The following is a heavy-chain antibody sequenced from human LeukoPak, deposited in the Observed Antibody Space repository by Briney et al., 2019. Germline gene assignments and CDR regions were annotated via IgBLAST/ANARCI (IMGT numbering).Heavy chain of an antibody. CDR1: GDSVSSADYS. CDR2: ISNSGST. CDR3: ARNNSHYGLDV. D-gene: IGHD1/OR15-1a*01. V-gene: IGHV4-30-2*01. J-gene: IGHJ6*02. Sequence: SETLSLTCAVSGDSVSSADYSWGWIRRPPGKGLEWVGQISNSGSTYYNPSLKSRATISLDRSKKQFSLKLTSMTAADTAVYYCARNNSHYGLDVWGPGTTVTVSS.